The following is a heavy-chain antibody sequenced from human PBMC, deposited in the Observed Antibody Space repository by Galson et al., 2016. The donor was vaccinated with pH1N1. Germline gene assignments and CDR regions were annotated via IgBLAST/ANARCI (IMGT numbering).Heavy chain of an antibody. J-gene: IGHJ6*02. D-gene: IGHD3-22*01. V-gene: IGHV6-1*01. CDR3: ARGGFYYDSSGPSYGMDV. CDR1: GDSVSSNSAA. Sequence: CAISGDSVSSNSAAWNWIRQSPSRGLEWLGRTYYRSKWYNDYAVSVKSRITINPDTSKNQFSLLLNSVTPEDTAVYYCARGGFYYDSSGPSYGMDVWGQGTTVTVSS. CDR2: TYYRSKWYN.